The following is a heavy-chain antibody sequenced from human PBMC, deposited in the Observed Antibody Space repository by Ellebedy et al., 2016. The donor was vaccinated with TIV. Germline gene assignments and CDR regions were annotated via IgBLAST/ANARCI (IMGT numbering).Heavy chain of an antibody. CDR3: VRTGIWGNAFDI. D-gene: IGHD7-27*01. J-gene: IGHJ3*02. V-gene: IGHV7-4-1*02. Sequence: AASVKVSCKASGYTFASYGVNWVRQAPGQGLEWMGWINTDSGNPTYAQAFTGRIVFSLDTSVSTADLQISSLRAEDSAVYYCVRTGIWGNAFDIWGQGTMVTVSS. CDR2: INTDSGNP. CDR1: GYTFASYG.